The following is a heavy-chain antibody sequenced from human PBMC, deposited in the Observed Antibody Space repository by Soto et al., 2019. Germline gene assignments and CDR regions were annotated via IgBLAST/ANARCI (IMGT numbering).Heavy chain of an antibody. J-gene: IGHJ4*02. D-gene: IGHD3-22*01. CDR1: GGSISSGGYY. CDR2: IYYSGST. Sequence: SETLSLTCTVSGGSISSGGYYWSWIRQHPGKGLEWIGYIYYSGSTYYNPSLKSRVTISVDTSKNQFSLKLSSVTAADTAVYYCARDRGGTMTIDYWGQGTLVTVSS. CDR3: ARDRGGTMTIDY. V-gene: IGHV4-31*03.